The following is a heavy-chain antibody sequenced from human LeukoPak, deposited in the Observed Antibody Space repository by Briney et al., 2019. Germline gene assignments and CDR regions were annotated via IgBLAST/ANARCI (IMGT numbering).Heavy chain of an antibody. Sequence: SQTLSLTCTVSGGSIASDDNYWGWIRQHPGKGLEWIGHIYFSETTHYNPSLAGRSVISVATSDNQFSLKLTYVTAADTAVYYCAKVGRKYNWFDTWGQGTLVTVSS. CDR2: IYFSETT. CDR3: AKVGRKYNWFDT. CDR1: GGSIASDDNY. J-gene: IGHJ5*02. D-gene: IGHD1-14*01. V-gene: IGHV4-30-4*08.